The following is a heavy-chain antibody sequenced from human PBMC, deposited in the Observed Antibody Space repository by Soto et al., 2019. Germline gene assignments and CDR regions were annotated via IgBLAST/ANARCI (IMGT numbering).Heavy chain of an antibody. D-gene: IGHD3-10*01. CDR2: IIPIFGTA. J-gene: IGHJ3*02. CDR3: ARGHGSGSYYPPDAFDI. CDR1: GGTFSSYA. V-gene: IGHV1-69*12. Sequence: QVQLVQSGAEVKKPGSSVKVSCKASGGTFSSYAISWVRQAPGQGLEWMGGIIPIFGTANYAQKFQGRVTITADESTSTAYMELSSLRSEDTAVYYCARGHGSGSYYPPDAFDIWGQATMVTVSS.